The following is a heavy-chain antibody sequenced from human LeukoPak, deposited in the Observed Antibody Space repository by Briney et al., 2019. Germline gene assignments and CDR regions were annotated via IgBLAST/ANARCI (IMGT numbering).Heavy chain of an antibody. D-gene: IGHD1-26*01. CDR2: IYYSGST. CDR3: ARVTTVGATRPYYYYYMDV. CDR1: GGSISSSSYY. J-gene: IGHJ6*03. Sequence: SETLSLTCTVSGGSISSSSYYWGWIHQPPGMGLEWIGSIYYSGSTYYNPSLKSRVTISVDTSKNQFSLKLSSVTAADTAVYYCARVTTVGATRPYYYYYMDVWGKGTTVTISS. V-gene: IGHV4-39*07.